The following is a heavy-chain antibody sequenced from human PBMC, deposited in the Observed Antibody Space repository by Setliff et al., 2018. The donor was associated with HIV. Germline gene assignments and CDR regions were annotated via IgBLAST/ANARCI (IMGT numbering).Heavy chain of an antibody. D-gene: IGHD3-10*01. CDR3: ASGTTLARGVISFDY. V-gene: IGHV1-18*01. Sequence: ASVKVSCKASGYTFTNYGIIWVRQAPGQGLEWMGWVSVYNDNTNYAQKFQGRVTMTSDTSTSTAYMELGSLTSDDTAVYFCASGTTLARGVISFDYWGQGTQVTGS. CDR2: VSVYNDNT. CDR1: GYTFTNYG. J-gene: IGHJ4*02.